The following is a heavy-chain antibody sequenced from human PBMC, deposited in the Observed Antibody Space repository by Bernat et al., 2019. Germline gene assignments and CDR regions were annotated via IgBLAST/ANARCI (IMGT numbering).Heavy chain of an antibody. J-gene: IGHJ4*02. V-gene: IGHV4-34*01. Sequence: QVQLQQWGAGLLKPSETLSLTCAVYGGSFSGYYWSWIRQPPGKGLEWIGEINHSGSTNYNPSLKSRVTISVDTSKNQFSLKLSSVTAADTAVYYCARGLVTMVRGVWVGGDYWGQGTLVTVSS. D-gene: IGHD3-10*01. CDR1: GGSFSGYY. CDR3: ARGLVTMVRGVWVGGDY. CDR2: INHSGST.